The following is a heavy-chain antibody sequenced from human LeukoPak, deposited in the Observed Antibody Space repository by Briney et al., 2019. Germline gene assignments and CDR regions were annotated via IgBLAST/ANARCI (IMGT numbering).Heavy chain of an antibody. CDR2: IIPIFGTA. J-gene: IGHJ4*02. Sequence: ASVKVSCKASGGTFSSYAISWVRQAPGQGLEWMGGIIPIFGTANYAQKFQGRVTITADKSTSIAYMELSSLRSEDTAVYYCARDPGGSYYFGYWGQGTLVTVSS. CDR3: ARDPGGSYYFGY. V-gene: IGHV1-69*06. D-gene: IGHD1-26*01. CDR1: GGTFSSYA.